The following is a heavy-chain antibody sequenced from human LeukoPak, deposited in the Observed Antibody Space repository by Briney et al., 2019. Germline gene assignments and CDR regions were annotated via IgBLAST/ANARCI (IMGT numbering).Heavy chain of an antibody. Sequence: ASVKVSCKASGYTFTGYYMHWVRQAPGQGLEWMGRINPNSGGTNYAQEFQGRVTMTRDTSISTAYVELSRLRSNDTAVYYCARVVDTAMVTMVDWGQGTLVTVSS. CDR2: INPNSGGT. V-gene: IGHV1-2*06. J-gene: IGHJ4*02. D-gene: IGHD5-18*01. CDR3: ARVVDTAMVTMVD. CDR1: GYTFTGYY.